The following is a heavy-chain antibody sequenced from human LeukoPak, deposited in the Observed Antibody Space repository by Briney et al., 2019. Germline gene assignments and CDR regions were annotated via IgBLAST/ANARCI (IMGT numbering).Heavy chain of an antibody. CDR1: GFTFSSYE. J-gene: IGHJ4*02. Sequence: GGSLRLSCAASGFTFSSYEMNWVRQAPGKGLEWVSYISSSGSTIYYADSVKGRFTISRDNAKSSLYLQMNSLRAEDTAVYYCARGFGAVAGRGPFFDYWGQGTLVTVSS. D-gene: IGHD6-19*01. CDR3: ARGFGAVAGRGPFFDY. CDR2: ISSSGSTI. V-gene: IGHV3-48*03.